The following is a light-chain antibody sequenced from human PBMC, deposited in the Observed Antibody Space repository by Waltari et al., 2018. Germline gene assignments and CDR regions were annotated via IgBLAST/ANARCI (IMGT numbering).Light chain of an antibody. CDR2: GKN. J-gene: IGLJ2*01. V-gene: IGLV3-19*01. CDR1: SLRRYH. Sequence: SSELTQDPAVSVALGQTVRITCQGDSLRRYHASWYQQKPGQAPVLVLYGKNNRPSGIPDRFSGSSSGNTASLTISGTQAEDEADYYCNSRDTNGDHVLFGGGTKLTVL. CDR3: NSRDTNGDHVL.